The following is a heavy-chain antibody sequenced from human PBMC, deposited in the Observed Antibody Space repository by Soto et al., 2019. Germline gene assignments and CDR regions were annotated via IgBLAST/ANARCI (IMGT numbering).Heavy chain of an antibody. CDR3: AKFRHSSGWVNWFDP. V-gene: IGHV3-23*01. D-gene: IGHD6-19*01. CDR2: ISGSGGST. CDR1: GFTFRSYA. Sequence: DVQLLESGGGLVQPGGSLRLSCAASGFTFRSYAISWVRQAPGKGLKWVSAISGSGGSTYYADSVKGRFTISRDNSKNTLYLQMNSLRAEDTAVYYCAKFRHSSGWVNWFDPWGQGTLVTVSS. J-gene: IGHJ5*02.